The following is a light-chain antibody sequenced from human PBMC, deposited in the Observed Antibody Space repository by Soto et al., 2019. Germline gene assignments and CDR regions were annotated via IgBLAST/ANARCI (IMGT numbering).Light chain of an antibody. J-gene: IGLJ1*01. CDR2: DVS. Sequence: QSVLTQPASVSGSPGQSISISRTGTSSDVGGFNYVSWYQQHPGKAPKDMIYDVSNRRSGVSNRFSGSKSGNTASLTIAGLQTEDDADYYCSSYRSSSTYVFGTGTKLTVL. CDR3: SSYRSSSTYV. CDR1: SSDVGGFNY. V-gene: IGLV2-14*01.